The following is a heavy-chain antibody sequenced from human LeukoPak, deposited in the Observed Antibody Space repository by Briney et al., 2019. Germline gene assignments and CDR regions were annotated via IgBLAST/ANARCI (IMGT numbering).Heavy chain of an antibody. CDR3: ARIGQLQPFYGMDV. CDR1: GYTFVSYW. Sequence: GESLKISCKDFGYTFVSYWITWVRQMPGKGLEWMGGIDPSDSYTTYSPAFQGHVTISFDKSITTAYLRWNGLRASDTAIYYCARIGQLQPFYGMDVWGQGTTVTVSS. J-gene: IGHJ6*02. D-gene: IGHD6-6*01. CDR2: IDPSDSYT. V-gene: IGHV5-10-1*01.